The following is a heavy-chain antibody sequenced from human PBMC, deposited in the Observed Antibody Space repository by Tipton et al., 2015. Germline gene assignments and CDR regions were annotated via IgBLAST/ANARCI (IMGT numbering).Heavy chain of an antibody. V-gene: IGHV3-11*01. Sequence: SLRLSCAGSGFTFSDYYMSWIRQAPGKGLEWVSYITSSGSSIYYAESVKGRFTISRDDAKNSLYLQMNSLRAEDTAVYYCAKRGDYVAGMDVWGQGTTVTVSS. D-gene: IGHD4-17*01. CDR3: AKRGDYVAGMDV. CDR1: GFTFSDYY. J-gene: IGHJ6*02. CDR2: ITSSGSSI.